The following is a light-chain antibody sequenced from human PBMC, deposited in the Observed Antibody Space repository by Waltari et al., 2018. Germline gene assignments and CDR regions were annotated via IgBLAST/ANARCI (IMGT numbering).Light chain of an antibody. CDR3: YSTDSTGNHVV. CDR1: ALPNKS. J-gene: IGLJ2*01. CDR2: DDN. Sequence: SYELTQPPSVSVSPGPTARNTCSGAALPNKSSFWYQQKSGQAPVLIIYDDNKRPSGIPERFSGSSSGTMATLTISGAQVEDEADYYCYSTDSTGNHVVFGGGTKLTVL. V-gene: IGLV3-10*01.